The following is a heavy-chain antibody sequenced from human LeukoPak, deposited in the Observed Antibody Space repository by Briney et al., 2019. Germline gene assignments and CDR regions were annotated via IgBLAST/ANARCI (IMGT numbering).Heavy chain of an antibody. CDR3: ARLPGASSGWYEISPKHLDY. Sequence: SETLSLTCTVSGGSISSNSYYWGWIRQPPGKGLEWIGSIYYSGSTYYNPSLKSRVTISVDTSKNQFSLELSSVTAADTAVYYCARLPGASSGWYEISPKHLDYWGQGTLVTVSS. V-gene: IGHV4-39*01. D-gene: IGHD6-19*01. J-gene: IGHJ4*02. CDR2: IYYSGST. CDR1: GGSISSNSYY.